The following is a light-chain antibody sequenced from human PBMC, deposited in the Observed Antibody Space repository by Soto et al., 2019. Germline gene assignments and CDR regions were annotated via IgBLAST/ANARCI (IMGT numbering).Light chain of an antibody. CDR1: SSNIGSNT. Sequence: QSVLTQPPSASGTPGQRVTISCSGSSSNIGSNTVNWYQQLPGTAPKLLIYSNNQRPSGVPARFSGSKSGTSASLAISGLQSDDEADYYCAAWDDSLNGYVFGTGTKLTVL. CDR2: SNN. J-gene: IGLJ1*01. CDR3: AAWDDSLNGYV. V-gene: IGLV1-44*01.